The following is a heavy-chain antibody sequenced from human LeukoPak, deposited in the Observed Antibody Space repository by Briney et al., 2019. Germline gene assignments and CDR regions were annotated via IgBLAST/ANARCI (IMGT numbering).Heavy chain of an antibody. D-gene: IGHD3-10*01. J-gene: IGHJ6*03. CDR3: ARVEEGYGSGRRENYYYYYMDV. CDR1: GGSISSYY. CDR2: IYTSGST. V-gene: IGHV4-4*07. Sequence: PSETLSLTCTVSGGSISSYYWSWIRQPAGKGLEWIGRIYTSGSTNYNPSLKSRVTMSVDTSKSHFSLKLSSVTAADTAVYYCARVEEGYGSGRRENYYYYYMDVWGKGTTVTISS.